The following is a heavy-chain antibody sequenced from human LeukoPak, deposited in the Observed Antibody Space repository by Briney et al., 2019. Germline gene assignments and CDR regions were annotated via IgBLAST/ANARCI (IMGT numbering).Heavy chain of an antibody. CDR1: GFTFSSYA. CDR3: AKRESCTNGVCYPDYYYGMDV. V-gene: IGHV3-23*01. J-gene: IGHJ6*02. CDR2: ISGSGGST. D-gene: IGHD2-8*01. Sequence: GGSLRLSCAASGFTFSSYAMSWVRQAPGKGLEWVSAISGSGGSTYYADSVKGRFTISRDNSKNTLYLQMNSLRAEDTAVYYCAKRESCTNGVCYPDYYYGMDVWGQGTTVTVSS.